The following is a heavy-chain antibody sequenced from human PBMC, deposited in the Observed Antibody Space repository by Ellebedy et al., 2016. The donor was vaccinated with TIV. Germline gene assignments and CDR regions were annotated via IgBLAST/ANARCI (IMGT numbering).Heavy chain of an antibody. CDR1: GFTFSNAW. CDR2: IKSKTDGGTT. J-gene: IGHJ4*02. D-gene: IGHD6-13*01. V-gene: IGHV3-15*01. CDR3: TTERYSSTWYFY. Sequence: GGSLRLSXAASGFTFSNAWMSWVRQAPGKGLEWVGRIKSKTDGGTTDYAAPVKGRFTISRDDSKSTLYLQMNSLKTEDTPVYYCTTERYSSTWYFYWGQGTLVTVSS.